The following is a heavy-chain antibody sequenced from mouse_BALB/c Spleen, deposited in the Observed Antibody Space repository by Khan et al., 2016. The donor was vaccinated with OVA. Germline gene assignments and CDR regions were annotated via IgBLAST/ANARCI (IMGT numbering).Heavy chain of an antibody. Sequence: EVQLQESGPGLVKPSQSLSLTYTVTGYSITNDYAWNWIRQFPGNKLEWMGYISYSGNTKYNPSLKSRISITRDTSKNQFFLQLNSVTIEDTATYYCARIYGGDFDYWGQGTTLTVSS. CDR1: GYSITNDYA. CDR3: ARIYGGDFDY. D-gene: IGHD1-1*01. V-gene: IGHV3-2*02. CDR2: ISYSGNT. J-gene: IGHJ2*01.